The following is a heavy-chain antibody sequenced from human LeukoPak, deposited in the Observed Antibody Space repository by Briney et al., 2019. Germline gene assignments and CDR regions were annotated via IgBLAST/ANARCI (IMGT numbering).Heavy chain of an antibody. CDR3: AISPKFDYYDSSGYIM. CDR2: ISAYNGNT. J-gene: IGHJ4*02. CDR1: GYTFTSYG. D-gene: IGHD3-22*01. Sequence: SVKVSCKASGYTFTSYGISWVRQAPGQGLEWMGWISAYNGNTNYAQKLQGRVTMTTDTSTSTAYMELRSLRSDDTAVYYCAISPKFDYYDSSGYIMWGQGTLVTVSS. V-gene: IGHV1-18*01.